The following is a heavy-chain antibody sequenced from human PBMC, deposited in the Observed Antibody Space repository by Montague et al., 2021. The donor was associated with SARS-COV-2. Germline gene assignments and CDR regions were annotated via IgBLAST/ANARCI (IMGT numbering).Heavy chain of an antibody. J-gene: IGHJ6*03. V-gene: IGHV4-34*01. D-gene: IGHD6-6*01. CDR2: INHSGST. CDR1: GGSFSGYY. Sequence: SETLSLTCAVYGGSFSGYYWSWIRQPPGKGLEWIGEINHSGSTNYNPSLMSRVTISMDTSKNQFSLKLSSVTAADTAVYYCARGVRQLGVRYHYYYIDVWDKGTMVTVSS. CDR3: ARGVRQLGVRYHYYYIDV.